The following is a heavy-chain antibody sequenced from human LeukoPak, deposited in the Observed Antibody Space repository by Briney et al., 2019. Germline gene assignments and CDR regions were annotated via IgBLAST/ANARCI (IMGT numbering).Heavy chain of an antibody. CDR2: IHPKSGGA. V-gene: IGHV1-2*06. CDR3: ARAYYDSSGYFGWGTDYYYYYMGA. J-gene: IGHJ6*03. CDR1: GYTFTANY. D-gene: IGHD3-22*01. Sequence: ASVKVSCKASGYTFTANYIHWVRQAPGQGLEWVGRIHPKSGGANYAQKFRDRVTLTRDTSINTAYMELSGLRSDDAAVYYCARAYYDSSGYFGWGTDYYYYYMGAWGEGTTVTISS.